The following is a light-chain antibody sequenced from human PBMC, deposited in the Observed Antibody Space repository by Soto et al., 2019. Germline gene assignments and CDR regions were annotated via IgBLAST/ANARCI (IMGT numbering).Light chain of an antibody. CDR3: SSYTSSNTLV. Sequence: QSALTQPASVSGSPGQSITISCTGTSSDVGGYKYVSWYQHHPGKAPKLMIYEVSNRPSGVSNRFSGSKSGNTASLTISGLQAEDEADYYCSSYTSSNTLVFGGGTKVTFL. CDR1: SSDVGGYKY. CDR2: EVS. J-gene: IGLJ2*01. V-gene: IGLV2-14*01.